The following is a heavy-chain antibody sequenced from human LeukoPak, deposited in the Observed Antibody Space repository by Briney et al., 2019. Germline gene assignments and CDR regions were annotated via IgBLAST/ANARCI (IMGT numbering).Heavy chain of an antibody. J-gene: IGHJ6*02. CDR2: VSGSGDKT. V-gene: IGHV3-23*01. CDR3: AKDFQRSGFLRDYYDYGMDV. D-gene: IGHD3-3*01. Sequence: AGGSLRLSCAASGFTFSTYAMSWVRQAPGKGLEWVSAVSGSGDKTYYADSVKGRLTISRDNSKNTVYLQMNSLRAEDTAVYYCAKDFQRSGFLRDYYDYGMDVWGQGTTVTVSS. CDR1: GFTFSTYA.